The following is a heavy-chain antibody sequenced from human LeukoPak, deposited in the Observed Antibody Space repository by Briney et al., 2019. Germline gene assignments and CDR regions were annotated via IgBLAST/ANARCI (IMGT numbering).Heavy chain of an antibody. CDR2: ISGSGGST. CDR1: GFTFSSDT. V-gene: IGHV3-23*01. Sequence: GGSLRLSCAASGFTFSSDTTRCVRPTPGERLGWVSAISGSGGSTYYADSVKGRFTISRDNFKDTLYLQMNSLRAEDTAVYYCAKDQRGYSYGNAFDYWGQGTLVTVSS. CDR3: AKDQRGYSYGNAFDY. J-gene: IGHJ4*02. D-gene: IGHD5-18*01.